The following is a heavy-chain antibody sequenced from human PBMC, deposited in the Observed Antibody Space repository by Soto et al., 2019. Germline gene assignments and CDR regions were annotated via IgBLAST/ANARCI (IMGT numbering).Heavy chain of an antibody. J-gene: IGHJ6*03. Sequence: GESLKISCKGSGYSFTSYWIGWVRQMPGEGLEWMGIIYPGDSDIRYGPSFQGRVTISADKSISTAYLQWNSLEASDTAVYYCARPHYEGTFYYYMEVWGKGTTVNVSS. CDR1: GYSFTSYW. D-gene: IGHD3-10*01. CDR3: ARPHYEGTFYYYMEV. CDR2: IYPGDSDI. V-gene: IGHV5-51*01.